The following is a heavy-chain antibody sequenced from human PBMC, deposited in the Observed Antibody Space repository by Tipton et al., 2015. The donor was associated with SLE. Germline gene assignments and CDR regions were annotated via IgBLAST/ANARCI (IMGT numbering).Heavy chain of an antibody. D-gene: IGHD2-21*01. V-gene: IGHV4-39*07. CDR2: IFYSGTT. Sequence: TLSLTCTVSGGSISNYFWDWIRQPPGKGLEWIGTIFYSGTTYYNPSLKSRVTISVDTSKNQFSLKLTSVTAADTAVYYCARALCGGDCLEAGFDYWGQGTLVTVSS. CDR1: GGSISNYF. CDR3: ARALCGGDCLEAGFDY. J-gene: IGHJ4*02.